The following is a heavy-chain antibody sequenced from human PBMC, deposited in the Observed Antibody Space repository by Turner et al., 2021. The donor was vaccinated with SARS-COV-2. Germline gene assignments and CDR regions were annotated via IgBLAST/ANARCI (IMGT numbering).Heavy chain of an antibody. CDR3: ARHSTVTEHYSNGMDV. CDR2: IYYSGGT. Sequence: QVQLQESGPGLVQPSENVSLTCTVSGGSMRSNYWTWVRQPPGKGLEWIGHIYYSGGTNYNPSLKSRVTISIDTSKNQFSLSLSSVTAADTAVYYCARHSTVTEHYSNGMDVWGQGTTVTVS. CDR1: GGSMRSNY. J-gene: IGHJ6*02. V-gene: IGHV4-59*08. D-gene: IGHD4-17*01.